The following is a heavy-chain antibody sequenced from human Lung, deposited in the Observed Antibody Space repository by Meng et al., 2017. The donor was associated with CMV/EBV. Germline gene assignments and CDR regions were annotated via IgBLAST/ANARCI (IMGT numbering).Heavy chain of an antibody. D-gene: IGHD2-2*01. CDR1: GYTFTGYY. V-gene: IGHV1-2*02. Sequence: ASVXVSXKASGYTFTGYYMHWVRQAPGQGLEWMGWINPNSGGTNYAQKFQGRVTMTRDTSISTAYMELSRLRSDDTAVYYCAIGVGYCSSTSCQVWFDPWXQGTXVTVAS. CDR2: INPNSGGT. J-gene: IGHJ5*02. CDR3: AIGVGYCSSTSCQVWFDP.